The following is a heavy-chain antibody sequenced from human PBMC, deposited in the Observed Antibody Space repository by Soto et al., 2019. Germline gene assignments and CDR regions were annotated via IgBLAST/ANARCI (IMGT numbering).Heavy chain of an antibody. J-gene: IGHJ4*02. V-gene: IGHV3-23*01. CDR1: GFTFSSYA. Sequence: EVQLLESGGGLVQPGGSLRLSCAASGFTFSSYAMSWVRQAPGKGLEWVSAISGSGGSTYYADSVKGRFTISRDNSKNTLYLQMSSLRAEDEALYYCAKWGGRYCSSTSCYYFDYWGQGTLVTVSS. CDR2: ISGSGGST. D-gene: IGHD2-2*01. CDR3: AKWGGRYCSSTSCYYFDY.